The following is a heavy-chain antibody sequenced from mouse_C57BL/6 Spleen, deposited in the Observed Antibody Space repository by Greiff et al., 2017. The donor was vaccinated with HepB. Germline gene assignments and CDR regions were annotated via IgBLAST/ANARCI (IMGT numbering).Heavy chain of an antibody. D-gene: IGHD5-5*01. Sequence: EVQLQQSGPELVKPGASVKMSCKASGYTFTDYNMHWVKQSHGKSLEWIGYINPNNGGTSYNQKFKGKATLTVNKSSSTAYMELRSLTAEDSAVYYCARGDHYPHSPYAMDYWGQGTSVTVSS. V-gene: IGHV1-22*01. J-gene: IGHJ4*01. CDR3: ARGDHYPHSPYAMDY. CDR1: GYTFTDYN. CDR2: INPNNGGT.